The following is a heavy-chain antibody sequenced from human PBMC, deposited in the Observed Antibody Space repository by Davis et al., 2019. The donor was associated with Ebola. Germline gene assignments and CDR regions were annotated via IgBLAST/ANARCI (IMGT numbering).Heavy chain of an antibody. Sequence: PAGSLTLSCAASGFTFSSYGMHWVRQAPGKGLEWVAVIWYDGSNKYYADPVKGRFTISRDNSKNTLYLQMNSLRAEATAVYYCARAARVLYCSSTSCYELDYWGQGTLVTVSS. V-gene: IGHV3-33*01. CDR3: ARAARVLYCSSTSCYELDY. CDR2: IWYDGSNK. CDR1: GFTFSSYG. D-gene: IGHD2-2*01. J-gene: IGHJ4*02.